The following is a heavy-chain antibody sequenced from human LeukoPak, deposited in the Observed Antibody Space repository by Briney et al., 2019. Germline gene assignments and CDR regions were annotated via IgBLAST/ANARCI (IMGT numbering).Heavy chain of an antibody. CDR2: ISGSGGST. Sequence: GGSLGLSCAASGFTFSSHAMSWVRQAPGKGLEWVSAISGSGGSTYYADSVKGRLTISRDNSKNTLYLQTNSLRAEDTAVYYCAKDHGIVVVPAAMEVRWFDPWGQGTLVTVSS. J-gene: IGHJ5*02. CDR1: GFTFSSHA. V-gene: IGHV3-23*01. D-gene: IGHD2-2*01. CDR3: AKDHGIVVVPAAMEVRWFDP.